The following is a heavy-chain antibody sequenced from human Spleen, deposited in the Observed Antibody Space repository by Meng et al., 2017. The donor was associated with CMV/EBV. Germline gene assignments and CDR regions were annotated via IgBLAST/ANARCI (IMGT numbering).Heavy chain of an antibody. J-gene: IGHJ4*02. V-gene: IGHV3-53*01. CDR3: ASGHFDY. CDR1: GFTVSSYY. CDR2: IYSGGNT. Sequence: GESLKISCAASGFTVSSYYMSWVRQAPGKGLEWVSGIYSGGNTYYADSVKGRFTISRDKSKNTLHLQMNSLRAEDTAVYYCASGHFDYWGQGTLVTVSS.